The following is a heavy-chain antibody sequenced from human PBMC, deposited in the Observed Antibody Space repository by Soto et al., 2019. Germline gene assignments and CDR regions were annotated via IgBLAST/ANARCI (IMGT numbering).Heavy chain of an antibody. CDR2: ISGSGGST. V-gene: IGHV3-23*01. CDR3: AKDPRVKRQRPIHMDV. J-gene: IGHJ6*03. Sequence: PGGSLRLSCAASGFTFSSYAMSWVRQAPGKGLEWVSAISGSGGSTYYADSVKGRFTISRDNSKNTLYLQMNSLRAEDTAVYYCAKDPRVKRQRPIHMDVWGKGTTVTVSS. CDR1: GFTFSSYA. D-gene: IGHD2-2*01.